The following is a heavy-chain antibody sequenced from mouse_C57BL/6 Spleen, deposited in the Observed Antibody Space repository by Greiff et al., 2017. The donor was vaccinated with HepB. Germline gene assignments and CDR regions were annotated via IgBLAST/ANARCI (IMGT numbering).Heavy chain of an antibody. CDR1: GFTFSDAW. Sequence: EVKVEESGGGLVQPGGSMKLSCAASGFTFSDAWMDWVRQSPEKGLEWVAEIRNKANNHSTYYAESVKGRFTIARDDSKSSVYLQMNSLRAEDTGIYYCTPWGSISPFDVWGTGTTVTVSS. V-gene: IGHV6-6*01. J-gene: IGHJ1*03. D-gene: IGHD1-1*01. CDR3: TPWGSISPFDV. CDR2: IRNKANNHST.